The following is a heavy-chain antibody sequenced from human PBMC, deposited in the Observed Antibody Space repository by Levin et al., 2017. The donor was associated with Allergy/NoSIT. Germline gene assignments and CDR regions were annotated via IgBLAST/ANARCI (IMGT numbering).Heavy chain of an antibody. V-gene: IGHV4-59*01. D-gene: IGHD3-10*01. CDR2: IYYSGST. J-gene: IGHJ4*02. CDR3: ARMYYYGSGSDSPFDY. CDR1: GGSISSYY. Sequence: PSETLSLTCTVSGGSISSYYWSWIRQPPGKGLEWIGYIYYSGSTNYNPSLKSRVTISVDTSKNQFSLKLSSVTAADTAVYYCARMYYYGSGSDSPFDYWGQGTLVTVSS.